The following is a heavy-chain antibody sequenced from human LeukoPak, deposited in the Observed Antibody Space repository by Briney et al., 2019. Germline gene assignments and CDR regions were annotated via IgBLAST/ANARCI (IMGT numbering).Heavy chain of an antibody. CDR1: GGSFSGYY. CDR3: LVAAAALGFQH. V-gene: IGHV4-34*01. Sequence: SETLSLTCAVYGGSFSGYYWNWIRQPPGKGLEWIGEINHSGSTNYNPSLKSRVTISVDTSKNQLSLKLSSVTAADTAVYYCLVAAAALGFQHWGQGTLVTVSS. J-gene: IGHJ1*01. D-gene: IGHD6-13*01. CDR2: INHSGST.